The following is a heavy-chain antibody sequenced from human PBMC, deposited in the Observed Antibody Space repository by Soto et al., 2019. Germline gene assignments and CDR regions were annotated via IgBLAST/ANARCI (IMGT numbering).Heavy chain of an antibody. CDR2: VYPDDSDI. Sequence: RGEFLKISCKGSGYSFPNYWIAWVRQMSGKGLEWMGIVYPDDSDIRYSLSFQGKVIISADKSISTAYLQLRSLKASDTAMYFCARCCKGGTHFYGLDVWGQGTTVTVSS. CDR1: GYSFPNYW. J-gene: IGHJ6*02. D-gene: IGHD1-26*01. CDR3: ARCCKGGTHFYGLDV. V-gene: IGHV5-51*01.